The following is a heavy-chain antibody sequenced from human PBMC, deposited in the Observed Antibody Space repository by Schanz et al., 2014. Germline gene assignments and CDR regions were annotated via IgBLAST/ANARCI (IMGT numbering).Heavy chain of an antibody. D-gene: IGHD6-19*01. Sequence: EVQLVESGGGLVKPGGSLRLSCEASEFTFSSYKMNWVRQAPGKGLEWVSALSGSGGSTYYADSVKGRFTISRDNSKNTLYLQMNSLRAEDTAIYYCAKLSSSGRLAGYFDYWGQGALVTVSS. J-gene: IGHJ4*02. CDR2: LSGSGGST. CDR1: EFTFSSYK. V-gene: IGHV3-23*04. CDR3: AKLSSSGRLAGYFDY.